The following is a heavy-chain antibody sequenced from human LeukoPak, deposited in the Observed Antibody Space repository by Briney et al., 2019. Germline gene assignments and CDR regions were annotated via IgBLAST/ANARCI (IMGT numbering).Heavy chain of an antibody. Sequence: GGSLRLSCAASGFTFSSYGMHWVRQAPGKGLEWVAFIRYDGSNKYYADSVKGRFTISRDNSKNTLYLQMNSLRAEDTAVYYCAKDQARDYCYYMDVWGKGTTVTVSS. CDR2: IRYDGSNK. J-gene: IGHJ6*03. CDR1: GFTFSSYG. CDR3: AKDQARDYCYYMDV. V-gene: IGHV3-30*02.